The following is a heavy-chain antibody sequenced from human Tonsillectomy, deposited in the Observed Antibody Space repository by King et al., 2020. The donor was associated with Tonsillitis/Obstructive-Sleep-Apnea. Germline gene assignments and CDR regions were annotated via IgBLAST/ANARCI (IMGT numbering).Heavy chain of an antibody. CDR1: GFSLSTSGVG. CDR2: IYWDDDK. Sequence: TLKESGPTLVKPTQTLTLTCTFSGFSLSTSGVGVGWIRQPPGKALEWLALIYWDDDKRYSPSLKSRLTITKDTSKNQVVLTMTNMDPVDTATYYRAHGIMITFGGVIVIDYWGQGTLVTVSS. D-gene: IGHD3-16*02. J-gene: IGHJ4*02. CDR3: AHGIMITFGGVIVIDY. V-gene: IGHV2-5*02.